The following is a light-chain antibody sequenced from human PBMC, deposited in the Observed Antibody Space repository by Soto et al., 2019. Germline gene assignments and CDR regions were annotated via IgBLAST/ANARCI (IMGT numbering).Light chain of an antibody. Sequence: EIVMTQSPATLSVSPGGRATLSCRASQSISDTLAWYQQKPGQAPRLLIYDVSNRATGIPARFSGSGSGTDFTLTISSLEPEDFAVYYCQQRNYWQVTFGQGTRLEIK. CDR2: DVS. CDR1: QSISDT. J-gene: IGKJ5*01. V-gene: IGKV3D-11*02. CDR3: QQRNYWQVT.